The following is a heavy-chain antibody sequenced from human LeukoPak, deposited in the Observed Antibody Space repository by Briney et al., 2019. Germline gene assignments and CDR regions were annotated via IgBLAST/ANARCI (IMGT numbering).Heavy chain of an antibody. CDR1: GYTFTSYD. CDR2: ISAYNGNT. J-gene: IGHJ6*02. D-gene: IGHD3-16*01. CDR3: ASQIVYVWYYGMDV. Sequence: ASVKVSCKASGYTFTSYDINWVRQATGQGLEWMGWISAYNGNTNYAQKLQGRVTMTTDTSTSTAYMELRSLRSEDTAVYYCASQIVYVWYYGMDVWGQGTTVTVSS. V-gene: IGHV1-18*01.